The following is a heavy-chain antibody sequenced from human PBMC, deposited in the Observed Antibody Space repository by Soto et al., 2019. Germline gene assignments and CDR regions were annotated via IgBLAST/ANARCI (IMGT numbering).Heavy chain of an antibody. Sequence: QVHLQESGPGLVKSSQTLSLTCTVSSGSVSSSNHYWTWIRQHPVKGLEWIAYIYYSGNTYYNPSLKSRATISVDTSKTQFSLNLTSVTAADTATYYCARAQNWDPRHFDLWGRGTLVTVSS. D-gene: IGHD1-26*01. CDR2: IYYSGNT. J-gene: IGHJ2*01. V-gene: IGHV4-31*03. CDR1: SGSVSSSNHY. CDR3: ARAQNWDPRHFDL.